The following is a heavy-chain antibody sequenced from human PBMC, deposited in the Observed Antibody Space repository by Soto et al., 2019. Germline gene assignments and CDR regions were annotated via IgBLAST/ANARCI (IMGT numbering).Heavy chain of an antibody. D-gene: IGHD6-13*01. CDR1: GFTFSSYA. Sequence: ESGGGVVQPGRSLRLSCAASGFTFSSYAMHWVRQAPGKGLEWVAVISYDGSNKYYADSVKGRFTISRDNSKNTLYLQMNSLRAEDTAVYYCARVARGSSSSWGQGTLVTVSS. CDR2: ISYDGSNK. CDR3: ARVARGSSSS. V-gene: IGHV3-30-3*01. J-gene: IGHJ5*02.